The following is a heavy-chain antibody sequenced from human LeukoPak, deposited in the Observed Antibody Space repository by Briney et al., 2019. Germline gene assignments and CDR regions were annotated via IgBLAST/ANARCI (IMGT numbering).Heavy chain of an antibody. V-gene: IGHV3-64*04. CDR2: ISSNGGST. D-gene: IGHD3-3*01. Sequence: GGSLRLSCSASGFTFSSYAMHWVRQAPGKGLEYVSAISSNGGSTYYADSVKGRFTISRDNAKNSLYLQMNSLRAEDTALYYCAKDGGFWSGYHDYWGQGTLVTVSS. CDR3: AKDGGFWSGYHDY. CDR1: GFTFSSYA. J-gene: IGHJ4*02.